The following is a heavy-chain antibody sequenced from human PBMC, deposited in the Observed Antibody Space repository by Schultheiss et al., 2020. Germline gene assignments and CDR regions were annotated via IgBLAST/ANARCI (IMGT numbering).Heavy chain of an antibody. Sequence: SETLSLTCTVSGASFRSYYWGWVRQPPGKGLEWIGEINHIGNTNYNPSVKSRVTISVDTSKKQFSLKVSSVTAADTAVYYCARGGIAALDDWGQGTLVTVSS. CDR3: ARGGIAALDD. J-gene: IGHJ4*02. CDR1: GASFRSYY. V-gene: IGHV4-34*01. CDR2: INHIGNT. D-gene: IGHD6-13*01.